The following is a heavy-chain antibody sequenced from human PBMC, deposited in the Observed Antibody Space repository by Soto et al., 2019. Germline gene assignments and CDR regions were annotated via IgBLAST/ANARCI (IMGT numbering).Heavy chain of an antibody. CDR2: ICNSGNT. V-gene: IGHV4-39*01. D-gene: IGHD5-12*01. CDR3: ARRIVATETFDY. CDR1: GGSIAGCSYY. J-gene: IGHJ4*02. Sequence: SETLSLTCTVSGGSIAGCSYYWGWIRQPPGKGLEWIGSICNSGNTYYNSSLKSRVTISVDTSKNQSSLKLSSVTAADTAVYYCARRIVATETFDYWGQRTLVTVSS.